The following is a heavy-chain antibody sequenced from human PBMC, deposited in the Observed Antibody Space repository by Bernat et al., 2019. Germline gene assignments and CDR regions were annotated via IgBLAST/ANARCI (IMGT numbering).Heavy chain of an antibody. CDR3: ATRMTTVTTWKYFDL. V-gene: IGHV4-59*01. Sequence: QVQLQESGPGLVKPSETLSLTCTVSGGSISSYYWSWIRQPPGKGLEWIGYIYYSGSTNYNPSLKSRVTISVDTSKNQFSLKLSSVTAADTAVYYCATRMTTVTTWKYFDLWGRGTLVTVSS. D-gene: IGHD4-17*01. CDR1: GGSISSYY. J-gene: IGHJ2*01. CDR2: IYYSGST.